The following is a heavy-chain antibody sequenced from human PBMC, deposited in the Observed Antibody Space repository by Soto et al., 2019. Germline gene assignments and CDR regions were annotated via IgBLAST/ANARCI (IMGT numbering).Heavy chain of an antibody. CDR3: ARGDRGYYYMDV. D-gene: IGHD3-3*01. Sequence: EVQVEESGGGLVQPGGSLRLSCAASGFTFSEYWMHWVRQAPGKGLVWVSRLKGDASSTNYADSVKGRFTISRDNAKNTADLEINSRRAEDTAVDCCARGDRGYYYMDVWGKGTTVTVSS. CDR2: LKGDASST. J-gene: IGHJ6*03. CDR1: GFTFSEYW. V-gene: IGHV3-74*01.